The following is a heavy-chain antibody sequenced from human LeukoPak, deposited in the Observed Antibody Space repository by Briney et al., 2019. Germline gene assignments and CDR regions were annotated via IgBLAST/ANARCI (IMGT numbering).Heavy chain of an antibody. D-gene: IGHD3-22*01. CDR3: ARCLRTGYYYDSSGYYGVGSRYYFDY. Sequence: PGGSLRLSYAASGITFSTHAMTWVRQAPGKGLEWVSGISGSGGSTNYADSVKGRFTISRDNAKNSLYLQMNSLRAEDTAVYYCARCLRTGYYYDSSGYYGVGSRYYFDYWGQGTLVTVSS. J-gene: IGHJ4*02. CDR2: ISGSGGST. V-gene: IGHV3-23*01. CDR1: GITFSTHA.